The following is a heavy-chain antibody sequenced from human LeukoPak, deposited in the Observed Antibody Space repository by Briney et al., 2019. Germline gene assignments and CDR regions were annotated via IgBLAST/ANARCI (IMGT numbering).Heavy chain of an antibody. CDR3: ARGRDLYYFDY. CDR1: GDSVSSNSVA. CDR2: TYYRSNWYN. V-gene: IGHV6-1*01. Sequence: SQTLSLTCVISGDSVSSNSVAWNWIRQSPSRGLEWQGRTYYRSNWYNDYAVSVKSRITISPDTSRNQFSLHLNSVTPEDTAVYYCARGRDLYYFDYWGQGTLVTVSS. J-gene: IGHJ4*02.